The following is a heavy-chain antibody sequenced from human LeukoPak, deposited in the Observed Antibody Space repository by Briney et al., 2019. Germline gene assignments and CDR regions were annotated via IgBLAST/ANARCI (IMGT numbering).Heavy chain of an antibody. V-gene: IGHV3-48*01. CDR3: ARDFLEDSL. D-gene: IGHD3-3*01. CDR2: ISSTSSTI. J-gene: IGHJ4*02. CDR1: GFTFDNAW. Sequence: GGSLRLSCAASGFTFDNAWMNWVRQAPGEGLEWVSYISSTSSTIYYADSVKGRFTISRDNAKHSLYLQMNSLRAEDTAVYYCARDFLEDSLWGQGTLVTVSS.